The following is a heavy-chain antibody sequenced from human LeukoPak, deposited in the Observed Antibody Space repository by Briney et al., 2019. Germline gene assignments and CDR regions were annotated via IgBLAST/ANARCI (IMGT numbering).Heavy chain of an antibody. CDR1: GYIFTSNG. J-gene: IGHJ5*02. CDR3: ARDRQTNWFDP. V-gene: IGHV1-18*01. CDR2: INTHNGNT. Sequence: ASVKVSCKASGYIFTSNGINWVRQAPGQGLEWMGWINTHNGNTDYAQKLQGRVTMTTDTSTTTAYMELRSLRSDDTAVYYCARDRQTNWFDPWGRGTLVTVSS.